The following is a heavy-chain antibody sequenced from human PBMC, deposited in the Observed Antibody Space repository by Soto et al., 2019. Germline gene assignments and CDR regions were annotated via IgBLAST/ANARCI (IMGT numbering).Heavy chain of an antibody. V-gene: IGHV4-39*01. CDR1: GGSISSSSYY. J-gene: IGHJ4*02. CDR3: ARSGGYYRGFDY. CDR2: SYYSGST. Sequence: PSETLSLTCTVAGGSISSSSYYWGWSRQPPGKGLEWIGSSYYSGSTYYNPSLKSRVTISVGKAKNQFSLKLRSVTAAATAVYYCARSGGYYRGFDYWGQGTLVTVSS. D-gene: IGHD3-3*01.